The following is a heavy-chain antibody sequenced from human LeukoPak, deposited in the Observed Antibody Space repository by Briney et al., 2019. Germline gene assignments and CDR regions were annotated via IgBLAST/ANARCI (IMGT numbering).Heavy chain of an antibody. CDR3: VKYCGGGCFRNLDY. CDR2: IGGDHGGI. V-gene: IGHV3-23*01. D-gene: IGHD2-21*02. J-gene: IGHJ4*02. Sequence: GGSLRLSRAASGFTFSTHAMTWVRQAPGRGLEWVTVIGGDHGGIQYADSVKGRFIVSRDNSKSTLYLQMNSLREEDTAVYYCVKYCGGGCFRNLDYWGQGTLVTVSS. CDR1: GFTFSTHA.